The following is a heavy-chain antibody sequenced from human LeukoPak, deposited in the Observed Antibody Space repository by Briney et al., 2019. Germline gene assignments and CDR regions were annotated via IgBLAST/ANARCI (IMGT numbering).Heavy chain of an antibody. CDR1: GFTFSSYA. CDR3: AKDCLVGGNCYLNY. V-gene: IGHV3-23*01. D-gene: IGHD4-23*01. Sequence: GGSLRLSCAASGFTFSSYAMSWVRQAPGKGLEWVSAISGSGGSTYYADSVKGRFTISRDNSKNTLYLQMNSLRAEDTAVYYCAKDCLVGGNCYLNYWGQGTLVTVSS. J-gene: IGHJ4*02. CDR2: ISGSGGST.